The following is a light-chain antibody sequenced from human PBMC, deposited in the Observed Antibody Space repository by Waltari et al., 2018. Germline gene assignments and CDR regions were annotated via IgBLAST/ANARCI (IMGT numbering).Light chain of an antibody. CDR2: QDN. V-gene: IGLV3-1*01. J-gene: IGLJ2*01. Sequence: SYELTQPPSVSVSPGQTASITCTGDKLEDKYASWYQQKPGQSPILVIYQDNRRPSGIPERFSGSTSGNTATLTISGTQAMDEADYYCQAWDRNTYVVFGGGTKLTVL. CDR1: KLEDKY. CDR3: QAWDRNTYVV.